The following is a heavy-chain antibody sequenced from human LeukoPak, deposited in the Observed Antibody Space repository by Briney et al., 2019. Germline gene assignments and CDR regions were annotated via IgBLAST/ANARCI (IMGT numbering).Heavy chain of an antibody. D-gene: IGHD2-2*01. CDR3: ARSSSTSFNWFDP. CDR2: IYYSGST. J-gene: IGHJ5*02. CDR1: GGSISSGGYY. V-gene: IGHV4-31*03. Sequence: SETLSLTCTVSGGSISSGGYYWSWIRQHPGKGLEWIGYIYYSGSTYYNPSLKSRVTISVDTSKNQFSLKLSSVTAADTAVYYCARSSSTSFNWFDPWGQGILVTVSS.